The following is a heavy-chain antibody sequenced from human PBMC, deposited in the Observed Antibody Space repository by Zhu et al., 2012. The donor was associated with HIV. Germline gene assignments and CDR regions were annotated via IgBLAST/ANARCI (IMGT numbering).Heavy chain of an antibody. Sequence: QVQVVESGGGLVKPGGSLRLSCAASGFSFSDYYMTWVRQGSQGRGLEWVSYISSDGKTIYYADSVKGRFTISRDNAKNSLYLQMNSLRAEDTAVYYCRCSGSREGFYYYYMDVWGQRDHGHRLL. V-gene: IGHV3-11*04. CDR1: GFSFSDYY. CDR3: RCSGSREGFYYYYMDV. D-gene: IGHD3-10*02. J-gene: IGHJ6*03. CDR2: ISSDGKTI.